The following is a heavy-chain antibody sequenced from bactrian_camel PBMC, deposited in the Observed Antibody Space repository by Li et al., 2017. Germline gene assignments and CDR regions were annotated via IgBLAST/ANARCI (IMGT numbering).Heavy chain of an antibody. CDR2: IYSLRRVT. CDR1: GYTGNLLC. V-gene: IGHV3S40*01. CDR3: AADFSRCPVLVAAPPSHIGY. Sequence: VQLVESGGGSVQPGESLRLSCAVSGYTGNLLCMGWVRQAPGKEREGVASIYSLRRVTYYADSVKGRFIISRDDAKDTVYLQMNSLKPEDTAMYYCAADFSRCPVLVAAPPSHIGYWGHGTQVTVS. D-gene: IGHD7*01. J-gene: IGHJ6*01.